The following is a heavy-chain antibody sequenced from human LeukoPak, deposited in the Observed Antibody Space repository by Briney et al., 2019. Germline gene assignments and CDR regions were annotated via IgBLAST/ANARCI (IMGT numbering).Heavy chain of an antibody. Sequence: GGSLRLSCAASGVTVGNNYMNWVRQAPGKGLEWVSLIYSGGSTHYADSVKGRFTISRDNSKNTLYLQMNSLRAEDTAVYYCARVLGGNFDYWGQGTLVTVCS. CDR1: GVTVGNNY. V-gene: IGHV3-66*01. CDR2: IYSGGST. CDR3: ARVLGGNFDY. D-gene: IGHD1-26*01. J-gene: IGHJ4*02.